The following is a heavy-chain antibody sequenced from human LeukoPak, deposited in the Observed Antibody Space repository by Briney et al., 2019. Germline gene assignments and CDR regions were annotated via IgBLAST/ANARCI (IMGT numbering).Heavy chain of an antibody. CDR3: AGGRTDIVVVPATLRNYYFDY. D-gene: IGHD2-2*01. CDR2: MNPSGGST. V-gene: IGHV1-46*01. Sequence: GASVKVSCKASGYTFTNYYMHWVRQAPGQGLEWMGIMNPSGGSTTYAQKFQGRVTMTGDTSTSTAYMELSSLRSEDTAVYYCAGGRTDIVVVPATLRNYYFDYWGQGTLVTVSS. J-gene: IGHJ4*02. CDR1: GYTFTNYY.